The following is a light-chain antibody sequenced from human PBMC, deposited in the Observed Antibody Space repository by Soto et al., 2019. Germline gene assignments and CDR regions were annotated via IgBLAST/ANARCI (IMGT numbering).Light chain of an antibody. CDR3: QQYNSYRT. CDR2: GAS. Sequence: EIVLTQSPATLSLSPGGRATLSCRASQSVSSYLAWYQQKPGQAPRLLMHGASSRATGIPDRFSGSGSGTDFTLTISSLQPDDFATYYCQQYNSYRTFGQGTKVDIK. CDR1: QSVSSY. V-gene: IGKV3-11*01. J-gene: IGKJ1*01.